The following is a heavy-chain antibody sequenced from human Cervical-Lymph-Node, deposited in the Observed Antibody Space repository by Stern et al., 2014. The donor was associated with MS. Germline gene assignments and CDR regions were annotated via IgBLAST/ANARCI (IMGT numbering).Heavy chain of an antibody. J-gene: IGHJ5*02. CDR3: ARAIWAADRFDP. Sequence: QVQLQESGPGLVKPSETLSLTCTVSGGSINDYYWNWVRLPPGKGLEWIGHIHDSGSTKYSPSLEGRVTVSLDTSKKQISLKLRSVTAADTAVYYCARAIWAADRFDPWGQGTLVTVSS. CDR2: IHDSGST. D-gene: IGHD6-13*01. V-gene: IGHV4-59*01. CDR1: GGSINDYY.